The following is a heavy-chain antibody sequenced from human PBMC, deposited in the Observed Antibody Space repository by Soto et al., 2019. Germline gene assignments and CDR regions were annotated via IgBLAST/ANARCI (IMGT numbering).Heavy chain of an antibody. V-gene: IGHV1-3*01. CDR2: INAGNGNT. CDR3: ARFRLCRGSYDDFDV. Sequence: QVQLVQSGAEVKKPGASVKVSCKASGYTFTSSAMHWVRQAPGQRLEWMGWINAGNGNTKYSQKFQGRVTITRDTKESKAVLERSSLRAEDTDVYYCARFRLCRGSYDDFDVRGQGTIVTVFS. D-gene: IGHD3-16*01. J-gene: IGHJ3*01. CDR1: GYTFTSSA.